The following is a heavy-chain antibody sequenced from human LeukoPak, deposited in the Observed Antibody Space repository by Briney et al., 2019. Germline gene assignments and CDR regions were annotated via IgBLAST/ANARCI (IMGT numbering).Heavy chain of an antibody. CDR2: ISGSGAVT. CDR3: ARLKDGAGTDY. V-gene: IGHV3-23*01. D-gene: IGHD1-1*01. J-gene: IGHJ4*02. Sequence: GGSLRLSCAASGFTFSSYAMSWVRQAPGKGLEWVSSISGSGAVTYYTDSVKGRFTFSRDNSRNTAYLQMNSLRGEDTAVYYCARLKDGAGTDYWGQGTLVTVSS. CDR1: GFTFSSYA.